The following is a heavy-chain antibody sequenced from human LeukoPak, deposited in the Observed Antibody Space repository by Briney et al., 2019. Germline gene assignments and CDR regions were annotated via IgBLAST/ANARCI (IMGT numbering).Heavy chain of an antibody. V-gene: IGHV1-69*05. Sequence: ASVKVSCKASGGTFSSYAISWVRQAPGQGLEWMGGIIPIFGTANYAQKFQGRVTITTDESTSTAYMELSSLRSEDTAVYYCARNHDVNLTYFDYWGQGTLVTVSS. J-gene: IGHJ4*02. CDR3: ARNHDVNLTYFDY. CDR1: GGTFSSYA. CDR2: IIPIFGTA.